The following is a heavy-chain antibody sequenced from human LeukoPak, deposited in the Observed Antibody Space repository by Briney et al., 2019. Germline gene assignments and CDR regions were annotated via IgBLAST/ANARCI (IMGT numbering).Heavy chain of an antibody. D-gene: IGHD6-19*01. CDR1: GFTFSSYW. V-gene: IGHV3-74*01. J-gene: IGHJ4*02. CDR3: ARATQWLVSPFDC. CDR2: INSDGSST. Sequence: GGSLRLSCAASGFTFSSYWMHWVRQVPGKGLVWVSRINSDGSSTSYADSVKGRFTISRDNAKNTLYLQMNSLRAEDTAVYYCARATQWLVSPFDCWGQGTLVTVSS.